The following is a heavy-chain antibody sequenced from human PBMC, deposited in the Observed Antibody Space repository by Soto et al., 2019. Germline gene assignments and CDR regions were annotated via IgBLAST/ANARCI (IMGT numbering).Heavy chain of an antibody. V-gene: IGHV3-23*01. Sequence: EVQVLETGGGLVQPGGSLRLSCVASGFTFNNFVMNWVRQAPGKGLEWVAIIGGIGQYAYYADSVNGRFTFSRDNSKNTVYLEMNSLRAEDTAIYFCAKGGTSHIYAIDVWGPGTTVTVS. CDR2: IGGIGQYA. CDR1: GFTFNNFV. D-gene: IGHD2-2*01. J-gene: IGHJ6*02. CDR3: AKGGTSHIYAIDV.